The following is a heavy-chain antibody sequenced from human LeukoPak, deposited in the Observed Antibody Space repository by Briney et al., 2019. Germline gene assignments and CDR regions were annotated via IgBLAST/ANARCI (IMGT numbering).Heavy chain of an antibody. CDR1: GGSISSYY. J-gene: IGHJ6*03. CDR2: IYYSGST. CDR3: ARATLWFGELLSGDYYYYYMDV. Sequence: PSETLSLTCTVSGGSISSYYWSWIRQPPGKGLEWIGYIYYSGSTNYNPSLKSRVTISVDTSKNQLSLKLSSVTAADTAVYYCARATLWFGELLSGDYYYYYMDVWGKGTTVTVSS. D-gene: IGHD3-10*01. V-gene: IGHV4-59*01.